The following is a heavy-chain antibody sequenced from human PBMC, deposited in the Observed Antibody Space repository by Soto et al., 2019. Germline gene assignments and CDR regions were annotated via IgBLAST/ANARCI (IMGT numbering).Heavy chain of an antibody. J-gene: IGHJ4*02. CDR1: GGSISSYY. CDR3: ARAIIALTYYDFWSGSYYFDY. D-gene: IGHD3-3*01. Sequence: SETLSLTCTVSGGSISSYYWSWIRQPPGKGLEWIGYIYYSGSTNYNPSLKSRVTLSVDTSKNQFSLKLSSVTAADTAVYYCARAIIALTYYDFWSGSYYFDYWGQGTLVTVSS. V-gene: IGHV4-59*01. CDR2: IYYSGST.